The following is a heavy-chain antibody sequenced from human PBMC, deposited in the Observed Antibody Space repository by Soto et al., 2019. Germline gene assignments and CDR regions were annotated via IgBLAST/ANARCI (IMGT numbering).Heavy chain of an antibody. J-gene: IGHJ6*02. CDR2: IYPGDSDT. CDR3: ARAGYCSGGSCPMNYYYYGMDV. D-gene: IGHD2-15*01. CDR1: GYSFTSYW. V-gene: IGHV5-51*01. Sequence: GESLKISCKGSGYSFTSYWIGWVRQMPGKGLEWMGIIYPGDSDTRYSPSFQGQVTISADKSISTAYLQWSSLKASDTAMYYCARAGYCSGGSCPMNYYYYGMDVWGQGTTVTVYS.